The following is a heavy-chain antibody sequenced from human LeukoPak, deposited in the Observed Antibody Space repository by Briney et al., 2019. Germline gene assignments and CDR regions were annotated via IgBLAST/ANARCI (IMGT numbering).Heavy chain of an antibody. CDR1: GFTIIGFW. D-gene: IGHD1-1*01. Sequence: GGSLRLSCAASGFTIIGFWRHWVRQVPGEGLVWVARMNSAGTTINYADSVKGRFTISTDNVRNTLHLQMNNLSLEDTAVYFCIREVQVRASASLGLWGRGTLVTVS. V-gene: IGHV3-74*01. J-gene: IGHJ4*01. CDR2: MNSAGTTI. CDR3: IREVQVRASASLGL.